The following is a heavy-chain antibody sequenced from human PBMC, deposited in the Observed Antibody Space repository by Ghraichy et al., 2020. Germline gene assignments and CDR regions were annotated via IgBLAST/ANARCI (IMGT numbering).Heavy chain of an antibody. CDR3: VRGFDGIYGLDL. CDR1: GFTLTDYW. CDR2: INQDGSEK. Sequence: GESLNISCAASGFTLTDYWMSWVRQAPGKGLEWVANINQDGSEKHYVDSVKGRFTISRDNAKKSLYLQMNSLRAEDTAVYYCVRGFDGIYGLDLWGQGTTVTVSS. J-gene: IGHJ6*02. D-gene: IGHD3-10*01. V-gene: IGHV3-7*03.